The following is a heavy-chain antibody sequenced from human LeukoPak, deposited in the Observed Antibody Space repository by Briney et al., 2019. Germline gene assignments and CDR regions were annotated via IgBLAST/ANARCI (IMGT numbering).Heavy chain of an antibody. CDR2: IRYDGSNK. CDR1: GFTFSSYG. CDR3: AKDGSHDFWSGYSVDY. V-gene: IGHV3-30*02. Sequence: GGSMRLSCTASGFTFSSYGMHWVRQAPGKGLEWVAFIRYDGSNKYYADSVKGRLTISRNNSKNSLYLQMNRLRAEDTAVYYCAKDGSHDFWSGYSVDYWGQGTLVTVSS. J-gene: IGHJ4*02. D-gene: IGHD3-3*01.